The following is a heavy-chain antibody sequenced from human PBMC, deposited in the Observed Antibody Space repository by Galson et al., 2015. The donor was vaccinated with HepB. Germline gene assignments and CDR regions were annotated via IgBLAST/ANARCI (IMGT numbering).Heavy chain of an antibody. CDR1: GLTFSNYW. Sequence: SLRLSCAASGLTFSNYWMHWVRQAPGKGLVWVSRIKSDGETADYADSVKGRFTISRDNAKNTLSLQMESLRAEDTALYYCVRTITPAPIPLFDCWGQGTLVTVSS. V-gene: IGHV3-74*01. CDR2: IKSDGETA. CDR3: VRTITPAPIPLFDC. J-gene: IGHJ4*02. D-gene: IGHD3-10*01.